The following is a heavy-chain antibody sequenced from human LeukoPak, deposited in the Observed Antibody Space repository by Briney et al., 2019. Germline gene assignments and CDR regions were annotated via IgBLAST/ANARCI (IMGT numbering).Heavy chain of an antibody. CDR1: GYTFTGYY. Sequence: ASVKVSCKASGYTFTGYYMHWVRQAPGQGLEWKGWINPNSGGTNYAQKFQGRVTMTRDTSISTAYMELSRLRSDDTAVYYCARVPSNGDFDDAFDIWGQGTMVTVSS. V-gene: IGHV1-2*02. CDR3: ARVPSNGDFDDAFDI. D-gene: IGHD3-3*01. CDR2: INPNSGGT. J-gene: IGHJ3*02.